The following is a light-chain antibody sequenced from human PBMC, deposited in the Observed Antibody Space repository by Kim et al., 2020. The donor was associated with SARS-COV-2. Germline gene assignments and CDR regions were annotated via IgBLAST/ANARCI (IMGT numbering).Light chain of an antibody. CDR2: STA. Sequence: GTVTLPCAVSTGAVPGHYYPNCFQQKPGQAPRALISSTANKHSWTPARCSGALLGGNAALPLSGVRPADEAEYYCLLYYGGAQPWVFGGGTKLTVL. CDR1: TGAVPGHYY. V-gene: IGLV7-43*01. J-gene: IGLJ3*02. CDR3: LLYYGGAQPWV.